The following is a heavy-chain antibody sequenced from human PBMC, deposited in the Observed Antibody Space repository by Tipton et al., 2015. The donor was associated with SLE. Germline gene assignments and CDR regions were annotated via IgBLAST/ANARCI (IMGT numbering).Heavy chain of an antibody. D-gene: IGHD4-11*01. J-gene: IGHJ6*03. Sequence: TLSLTCTVSGGSISSYYWSWIRQPAGKGLEWVGRIYTSGSTNYNPSLKSRVTMSVDTSKNQFSLKLSSVTAADTAVYYCARVPFYSNYDMDVWGKGTTVTVSS. CDR3: ARVPFYSNYDMDV. CDR2: IYTSGST. CDR1: GGSISSYY. V-gene: IGHV4-4*07.